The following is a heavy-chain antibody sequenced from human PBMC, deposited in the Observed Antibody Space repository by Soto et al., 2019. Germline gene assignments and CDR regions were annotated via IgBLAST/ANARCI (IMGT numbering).Heavy chain of an antibody. CDR1: GYTFTSYD. CDR2: XXXXSGNT. V-gene: IGHV1-8*01. CDR3: AXGGYDILTGYYNRYYYYGMDV. D-gene: IGHD3-9*01. J-gene: IGHJ6*02. Sequence: QVQLVQSGAEVKKPGASVKVSCKASGYTFTSYDINWVRQATGXXXXXXXXXXXXSGNTGYAQKFQGRVTMTRNTSISTAYMELSSLRSEDTAVYXCAXGGYDILTGYYNRYYYYGMDVWGQGTTVTVSS.